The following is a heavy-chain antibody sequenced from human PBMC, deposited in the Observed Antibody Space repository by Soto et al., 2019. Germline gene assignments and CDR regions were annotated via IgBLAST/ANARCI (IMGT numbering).Heavy chain of an antibody. CDR1: GASISSGNW. CDR2: IYHSGST. D-gene: IGHD3-16*01. Sequence: VPLQESGPGLVKPSGTLSLTCAVSGASISSGNWWSWVRQSPGKGLEWLGEIYHSGSTNHNPSLKSRVTISVDKSRNQFSLKLSSMTAADTAVYFCASHRGNTFGPYDYWGQGTQVTVSS. V-gene: IGHV4-4*02. J-gene: IGHJ4*01. CDR3: ASHRGNTFGPYDY.